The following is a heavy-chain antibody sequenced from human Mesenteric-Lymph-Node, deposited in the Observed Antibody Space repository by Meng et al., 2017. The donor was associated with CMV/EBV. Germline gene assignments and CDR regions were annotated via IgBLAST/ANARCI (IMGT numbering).Heavy chain of an antibody. CDR2: ISYDGNNK. CDR1: GFSFSSHA. CDR3: AKSSYYSITGYYDC. Sequence: GESLKISCAASGFSFSSHAIHWVRQAPGKGLEWVALISYDGNNKYYADSVKGRFTISRDNAKKSLYLQMNSLRAEDMALYYCAKSSYYSITGYYDCWGQGTLVTVSS. D-gene: IGHD3-22*01. J-gene: IGHJ4*02. V-gene: IGHV3-30-3*02.